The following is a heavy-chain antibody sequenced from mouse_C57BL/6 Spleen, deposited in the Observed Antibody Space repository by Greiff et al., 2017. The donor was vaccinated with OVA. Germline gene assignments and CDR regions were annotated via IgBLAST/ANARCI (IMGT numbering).Heavy chain of an antibody. CDR1: GFSLTSYG. J-gene: IGHJ4*01. CDR3: AKKAGFTTVVATNAMDY. CDR2: IWGDGST. V-gene: IGHV2-3*01. D-gene: IGHD1-1*01. Sequence: VMLVESGPGLVAPSQSLSITCTVSGFSLTSYGVSWVRQPPGKGLEWLGVIWGDGSTNYHSALISRLSISKDNSKSQVFLKLNSLQTDDTATYYCAKKAGFTTVVATNAMDYWGQGTSVTVSS.